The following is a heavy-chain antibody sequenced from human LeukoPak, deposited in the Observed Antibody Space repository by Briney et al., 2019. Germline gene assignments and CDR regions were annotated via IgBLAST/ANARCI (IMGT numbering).Heavy chain of an antibody. V-gene: IGHV3-48*01. J-gene: IGHJ4*02. CDR1: GFTFSSYS. CDR3: ASPYYYASGSFDV. CDR2: ISSSSSTI. Sequence: TGGSLRLSYAASGFTFSSYSMNWVRQAPGKGLEWVSYISSSSSTIYYADSVKGRFTISRDNAKNSLYLQMNSLRAEDTAVYYCASPYYYASGSFDVWGQGTLVTVSS. D-gene: IGHD3-10*01.